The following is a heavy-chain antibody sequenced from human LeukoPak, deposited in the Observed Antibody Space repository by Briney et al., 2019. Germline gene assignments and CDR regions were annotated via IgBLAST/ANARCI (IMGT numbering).Heavy chain of an antibody. CDR3: ARDRNHRYYYYYYMDV. V-gene: IGHV3-7*01. CDR1: GFTFSSYW. Sequence: GGSLRLSCAASGFTFSSYWMSWVRQAPGKGLEWVANIKQDGSNKYYADSVKGRFTISRDNSKNTLYLQMNSLRAEDTAVYYCARDRNHRYYYYYYMDVWGKGTTATVSS. CDR2: IKQDGSNK. D-gene: IGHD1-14*01. J-gene: IGHJ6*03.